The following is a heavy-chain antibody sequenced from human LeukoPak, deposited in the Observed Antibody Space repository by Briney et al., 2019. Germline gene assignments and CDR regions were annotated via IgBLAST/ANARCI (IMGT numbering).Heavy chain of an antibody. Sequence: KPSETLSLTCAVYGGSFSGYYWSWIRQPPGKGLGWIGEINHSGSTNYNPSLKSRVTISVDTSKNQFSLKLSSVTAADTAVYYCARFSDTAMVTGYYFDYWGQGTLVTVSS. J-gene: IGHJ4*02. V-gene: IGHV4-34*01. CDR1: GGSFSGYY. CDR3: ARFSDTAMVTGYYFDY. CDR2: INHSGST. D-gene: IGHD5-18*01.